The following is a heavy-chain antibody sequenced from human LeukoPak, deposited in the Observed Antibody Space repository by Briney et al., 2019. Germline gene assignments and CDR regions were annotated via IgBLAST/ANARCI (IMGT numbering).Heavy chain of an antibody. CDR1: GFTFSSYG. D-gene: IGHD5-18*01. J-gene: IGHJ4*02. CDR3: ARGNTAMVT. V-gene: IGHV3-33*01. CDR2: IWYDGSNK. Sequence: PGRSLRLSCEASGFTFSSYGMHWVRQAPGKGLEWVAVIWYDGSNKYYADSVKGRFTISRDNSKNTLYLQMNSLRAEDTAVYYCARGNTAMVTWGQGTLVTVSS.